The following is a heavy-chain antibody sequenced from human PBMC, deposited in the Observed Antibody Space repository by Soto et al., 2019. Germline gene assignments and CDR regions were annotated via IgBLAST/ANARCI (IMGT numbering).Heavy chain of an antibody. V-gene: IGHV3-30-3*01. CDR3: ARARWGLGYCSGGSCYADAFDI. Sequence: QVQLVESGGGVVQPGRSLRLSCAASGFTFSSYAMHWVRQAPGKGLEWVAVISYDGSNKYYADSVKGRFTIYRDNSKNTLYLQMNSLRAEDTAVYYCARARWGLGYCSGGSCYADAFDIWGQGTMVTVSS. CDR2: ISYDGSNK. CDR1: GFTFSSYA. J-gene: IGHJ3*02. D-gene: IGHD2-15*01.